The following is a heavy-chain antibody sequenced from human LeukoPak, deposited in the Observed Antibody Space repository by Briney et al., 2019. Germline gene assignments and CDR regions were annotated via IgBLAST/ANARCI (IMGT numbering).Heavy chain of an antibody. D-gene: IGHD6-19*01. V-gene: IGHV4-59*08. CDR2: IYYSGST. CDR1: GGSISSHY. J-gene: IGHJ3*02. Sequence: SETLSLTCTVSGGSISSHYWSWIRQPPGKGLEWIGYIYYSGSTNYNPSLKSRVTISVDTSKNQFSLKLSSVTAADTAVYYCARSYRQAVAGTSGYAFDIWGQGTMVTVS. CDR3: ARSYRQAVAGTSGYAFDI.